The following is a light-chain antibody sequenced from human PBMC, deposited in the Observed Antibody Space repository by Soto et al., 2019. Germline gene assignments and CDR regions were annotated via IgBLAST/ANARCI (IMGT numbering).Light chain of an antibody. CDR3: QRGDT. Sequence: EIVLTQSPATLSLSPGERATLSCRASQSVSSNLAWYQQKPGQAPRHLIYDASNRATGIPARFSGSGSGTDFTLTISSLEPEDFAVYYCQRGDTFGQGTRLEIK. CDR2: DAS. V-gene: IGKV3-11*01. CDR1: QSVSSN. J-gene: IGKJ5*01.